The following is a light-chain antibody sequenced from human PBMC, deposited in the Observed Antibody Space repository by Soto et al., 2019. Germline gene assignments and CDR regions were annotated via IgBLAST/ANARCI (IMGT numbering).Light chain of an antibody. CDR1: SSDVGAYNY. V-gene: IGLV2-14*01. CDR3: YSYTSSSTYV. CDR2: DVS. J-gene: IGLJ1*01. Sequence: QSVLTQPASVSGSPGQSVTISCTGTSSDVGAYNYVSWYQQHPAKVPKLMIYDVSNRPSGVSDRFSGSNSGNTASLTISGLQAEDEADYYCYSYTSSSTYVFGTGTKVTVL.